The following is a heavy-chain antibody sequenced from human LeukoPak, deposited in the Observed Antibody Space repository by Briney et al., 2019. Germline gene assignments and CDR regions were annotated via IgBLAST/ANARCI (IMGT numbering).Heavy chain of an antibody. D-gene: IGHD6-19*01. CDR2: IYYSGST. CDR3: ASLKGAVAEFTRIQDNWFDP. CDR1: GGSISSGGYY. Sequence: SETLSLTCTVSGGSISSGGYYWSWIRQHPGKGLEWIGYIYYSGSTYYNPSLKSRVTISVDTSKNQFSLKLSSVTAADTAVYYCASLKGAVAEFTRIQDNWFDPWGQGTLVTISS. V-gene: IGHV4-31*03. J-gene: IGHJ5*02.